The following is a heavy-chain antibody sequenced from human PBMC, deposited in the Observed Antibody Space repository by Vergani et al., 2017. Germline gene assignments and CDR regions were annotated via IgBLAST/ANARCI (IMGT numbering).Heavy chain of an antibody. Sequence: QITLKESGPTLVKPTQTLTLTCTFSGFSLSTSGVGVGWIRQPPGKALEWRALIYWDDDKRYSPSLKSRLTITKDTSKNQVVLTMTNMDPVDTATYYCAHTSSGYYSIDYWGQGTLVTVSS. V-gene: IGHV2-5*02. CDR2: IYWDDDK. D-gene: IGHD3-22*01. J-gene: IGHJ4*02. CDR3: AHTSSGYYSIDY. CDR1: GFSLSTSGVG.